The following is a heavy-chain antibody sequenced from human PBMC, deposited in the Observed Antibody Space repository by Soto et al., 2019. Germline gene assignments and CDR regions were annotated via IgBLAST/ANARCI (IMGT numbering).Heavy chain of an antibody. CDR1: GFTFSSYG. CDR2: ISYAGSNK. Sequence: GGSLRLSCAASGFTFSSYGMHWVRQAPGKGLEWVAVISYAGSNKYYADSVKGRFTISRDNSKNTLYLQMNSLRAEDTAVYYCAKEPPGAFDIWGQGTMVTVSS. J-gene: IGHJ3*02. CDR3: AKEPPGAFDI. V-gene: IGHV3-30*18.